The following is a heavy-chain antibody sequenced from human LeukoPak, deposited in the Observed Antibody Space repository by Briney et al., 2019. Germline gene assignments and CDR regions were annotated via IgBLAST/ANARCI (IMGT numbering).Heavy chain of an antibody. V-gene: IGHV1-69*02. CDR3: ATEGIAAAVSDAFDI. D-gene: IGHD6-13*01. Sequence: SVKVSCKASGGTFNIYTISWVGQAPGQGREWMGRIIPILGIANYAQKFQGRDKINGDKSTSTSYVELSSLRSEDTAVYYCATEGIAAAVSDAFDIWGQGTMVTVSS. J-gene: IGHJ3*02. CDR2: IIPILGIA. CDR1: GGTFNIYT.